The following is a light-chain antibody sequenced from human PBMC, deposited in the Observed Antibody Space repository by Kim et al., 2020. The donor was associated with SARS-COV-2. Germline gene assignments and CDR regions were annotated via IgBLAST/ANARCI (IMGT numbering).Light chain of an antibody. CDR1: QTIGTN. CDR2: GAS. CDR3: QQYNNWPRALT. Sequence: EIVMTQSPATLSASPGEGATLTCRASQTIGTNLAWYQQRPGQAPRLLIYGASSPATGISGRFIGRGSGTDFTLTINSLQSEDFGIYYCQQYNNWPRALTFGGGTKVDIK. J-gene: IGKJ4*01. V-gene: IGKV3-15*01.